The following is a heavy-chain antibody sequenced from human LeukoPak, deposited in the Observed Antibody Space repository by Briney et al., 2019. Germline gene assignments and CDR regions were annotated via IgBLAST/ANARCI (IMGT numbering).Heavy chain of an antibody. CDR1: GFTFSSYG. CDR2: IDTAGNT. Sequence: GRSLRLSCAASGFTFSSYGMHWVRQATGKGLEWVSTIDTAGNTWYPDSVKGRFTISRENAKNSLNLQMNSLRVGDTAVYYCARAKMPGIQTAGRVNYFDSWGQGTLVTVSS. V-gene: IGHV3-13*01. D-gene: IGHD6-13*01. J-gene: IGHJ4*02. CDR3: ARAKMPGIQTAGRVNYFDS.